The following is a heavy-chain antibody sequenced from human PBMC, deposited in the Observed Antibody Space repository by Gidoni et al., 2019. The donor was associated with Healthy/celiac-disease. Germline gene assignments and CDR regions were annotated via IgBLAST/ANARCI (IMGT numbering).Heavy chain of an antibody. CDR2: ISWYGGST. CDR3: AKVGYYYGMDV. Sequence: EVQLVESVVFVVQPGGSLSLSCSSSVFTFDDYTMHWVRQAPGKGLEWVSLISWYGGSTYDADSVKGRFTISRDNSKNSMYLKMNSLRTEDTALYYCAKVGYYYGMDVWGQGTTVTVSS. V-gene: IGHV3-43*01. CDR1: VFTFDDYT. D-gene: IGHD3-10*01. J-gene: IGHJ6*02.